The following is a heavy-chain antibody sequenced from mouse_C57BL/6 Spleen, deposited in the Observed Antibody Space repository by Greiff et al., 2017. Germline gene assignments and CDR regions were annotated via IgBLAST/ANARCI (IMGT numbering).Heavy chain of an antibody. CDR1: GFNIKDYY. CDR3: APHYGSSSYAMDY. D-gene: IGHD1-1*01. Sequence: EVMLVESGAELVKPGASVKLSCTASGFNIKDYYMHWVKQRTEQGLEWIGRIDPEDGETKYAPKFQGKATITADTSSNTAYLQLSSLTSEDTAVYYCAPHYGSSSYAMDYWGQGTSVTVSS. V-gene: IGHV14-2*01. CDR2: IDPEDGET. J-gene: IGHJ4*01.